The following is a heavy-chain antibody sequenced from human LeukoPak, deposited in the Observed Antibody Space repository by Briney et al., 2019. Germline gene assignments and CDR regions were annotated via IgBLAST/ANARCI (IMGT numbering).Heavy chain of an antibody. V-gene: IGHV4-30-2*01. CDR3: ARVRGITMVRGVITHWYTYYFDY. Sequence: SETLSLTCAVSGGSISSGGYSWSWIRQPPGKGLEWIGYIYHSGSTYYNPSLKSRVTISVDRSKNQFSLKLSSVTAADTAVYYCARVRGITMVRGVITHWYTYYFDYWGQGTLVTVSS. D-gene: IGHD3-10*01. J-gene: IGHJ4*02. CDR1: GGSISSGGYS. CDR2: IYHSGST.